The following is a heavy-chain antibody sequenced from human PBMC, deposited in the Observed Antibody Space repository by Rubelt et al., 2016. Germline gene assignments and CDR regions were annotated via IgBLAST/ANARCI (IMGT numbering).Heavy chain of an antibody. CDR1: GFTFSSYG. V-gene: IGHV3-33*01. Sequence: QVQLVESGGGVVQPGRSLRLSCAASGFTFSSYGMHWVRQAPGKGLEWVAVIWYDGSNKYYADSVKGRFTISRDNSKNTLYLQMNSLRAEDTAVYYCARDFSYSGSYYFYYYGMDVWGQGTTVTVSS. CDR2: IWYDGSNK. CDR3: ARDFSYSGSYYFYYYGMDV. D-gene: IGHD1-26*01. J-gene: IGHJ6*02.